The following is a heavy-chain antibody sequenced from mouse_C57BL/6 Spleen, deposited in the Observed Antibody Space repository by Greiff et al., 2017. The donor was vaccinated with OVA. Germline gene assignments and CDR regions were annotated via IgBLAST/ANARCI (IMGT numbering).Heavy chain of an antibody. CDR3: ARSDGTHWYFDV. CDR1: GYTFTSYW. CDR2: IDPSDSYT. J-gene: IGHJ1*03. V-gene: IGHV1-50*01. D-gene: IGHD2-3*01. Sequence: VQLQQPGAELVKPGASVKLSCKASGYTFTSYWMQWVKQRPGQGLEWIGEIDPSDSYTNYNQKFKGKATLTVDTSSSTAYMQLSSLTSEDSAVYYCARSDGTHWYFDVWGTGTTVTVSS.